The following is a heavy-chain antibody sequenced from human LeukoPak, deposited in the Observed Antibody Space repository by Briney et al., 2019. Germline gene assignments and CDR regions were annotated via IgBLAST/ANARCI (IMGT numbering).Heavy chain of an antibody. CDR3: AAKTVNMVRGVMS. D-gene: IGHD3-10*01. J-gene: IGHJ4*02. Sequence: PGGSLTLSCPAYAFTVSINYMGWVRQAPGKGMEWVSVIYSGGSTYYADFVKGRFTISRDNSKNTLYLQMNSLRAEDTAVYYGAAKTVNMVRGVMSWGQGTLVTVSS. V-gene: IGHV3-53*01. CDR2: IYSGGST. CDR1: AFTVSINY.